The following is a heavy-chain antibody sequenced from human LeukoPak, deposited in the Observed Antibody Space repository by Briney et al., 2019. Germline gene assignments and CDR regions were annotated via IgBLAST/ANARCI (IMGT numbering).Heavy chain of an antibody. D-gene: IGHD1-26*01. Sequence: ASVKVSCKASGCTFTSYYMHWVRQAPGQGLEWMGIINPSGGSTSYAQKFQGRVTMTRDTSTSTVYMELSSLRSEDTAVYYCARDFRVGATSRRFAFDIWGQGTMVTVSS. CDR3: ARDFRVGATSRRFAFDI. V-gene: IGHV1-46*01. J-gene: IGHJ3*02. CDR1: GCTFTSYY. CDR2: INPSGGST.